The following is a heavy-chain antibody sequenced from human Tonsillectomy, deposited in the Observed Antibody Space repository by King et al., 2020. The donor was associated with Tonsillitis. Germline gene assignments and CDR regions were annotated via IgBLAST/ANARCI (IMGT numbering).Heavy chain of an antibody. Sequence: QLVQSGAEVKKPGASVKVSCKASGYTFTSYGISWGRQAPGQGLEWMGWISAYNGNTHYAQKLPGRVTMTTDTSTRTPYMELRSLRYDDTAGYYCARFDCSSTSCYTGYDSRRFDYWGQGTLVTVSS. CDR2: ISAYNGNT. D-gene: IGHD2-2*02. CDR3: ARFDCSSTSCYTGYDSRRFDY. CDR1: GYTFTSYG. V-gene: IGHV1-18*01. J-gene: IGHJ4*02.